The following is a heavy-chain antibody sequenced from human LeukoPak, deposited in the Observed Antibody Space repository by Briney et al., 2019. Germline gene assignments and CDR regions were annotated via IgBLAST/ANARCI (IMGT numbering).Heavy chain of an antibody. J-gene: IGHJ5*02. V-gene: IGHV4-4*07. D-gene: IGHD4-17*01. Sequence: PSGTLSLTCTVSGGSISRYYWSWIRQPAGKGLEWIGRIYSDGTITYNPSLQSRLTMSIDTSKNQFSLKLSFVTAADTAVYYCARDSGTTGEVKFDPWGQGTLVTVSS. CDR2: IYSDGTI. CDR3: ARDSGTTGEVKFDP. CDR1: GGSISRYY.